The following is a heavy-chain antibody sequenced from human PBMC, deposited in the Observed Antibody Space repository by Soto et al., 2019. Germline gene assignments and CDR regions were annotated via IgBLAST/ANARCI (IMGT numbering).Heavy chain of an antibody. V-gene: IGHV3-23*01. CDR1: GFTFSSYA. J-gene: IGHJ6*02. Sequence: GGSLRLSCAASGFTFSSYAMSWVRQAPGKGLEWVSAISGSGGSTYYADSVKGRFTISRDNSKNTLYLQMNSLRAEDTAVYYCAKAVYDSSGYYYYYYGMDVWGQGTTVTVSS. CDR3: AKAVYDSSGYYYYYYGMDV. D-gene: IGHD3-22*01. CDR2: ISGSGGST.